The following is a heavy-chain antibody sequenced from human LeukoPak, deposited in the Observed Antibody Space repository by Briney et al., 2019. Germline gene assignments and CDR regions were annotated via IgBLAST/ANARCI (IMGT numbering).Heavy chain of an antibody. CDR1: GFTFSTSW. V-gene: IGHV3-74*01. CDR3: VRDLGGRSGH. J-gene: IGHJ4*02. D-gene: IGHD1-26*01. CDR2: INEDGSTT. Sequence: GGSLRLSCAASGFTFSTSWMHWVRQAPGKGLVWVSRINEDGSTTNYADSVKGRSTIFRDNAKNTLYLQMNSLRAEDTAVYYCVRDLGGRSGHWGQGTLVTVSS.